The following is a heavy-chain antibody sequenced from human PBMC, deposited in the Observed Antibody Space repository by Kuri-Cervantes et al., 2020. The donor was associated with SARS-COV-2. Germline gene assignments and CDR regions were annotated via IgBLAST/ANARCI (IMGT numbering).Heavy chain of an antibody. CDR1: GFTFGDYA. Sequence: SLKISCTASGFTFGDYAMSWFRQAPGKGLEWVGFIRSKAYGGTTEYAASVKGRFTISRDDSKSIAYLQMNSLKTEDTAVYYCTRATRVAIAIPFWFDPWGQGTLVTVSS. D-gene: IGHD2-21*01. V-gene: IGHV3-49*03. J-gene: IGHJ5*02. CDR2: IRSKAYGGTT. CDR3: TRATRVAIAIPFWFDP.